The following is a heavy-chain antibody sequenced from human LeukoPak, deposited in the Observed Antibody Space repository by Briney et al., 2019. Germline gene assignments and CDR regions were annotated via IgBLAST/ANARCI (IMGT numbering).Heavy chain of an antibody. CDR3: ARGLMGSGLNWFDP. CDR2: ISAYNGNT. Sequence: ASVKVSCKASGYTFTSYGISWVRQAPGQGLEWMGWISAYNGNTNYAQKLQGRVTMTTDTSTSTAYMELRSLRSDDTAMYYCARGLMGSGLNWFDPWGQGTLVTVSS. V-gene: IGHV1-18*01. D-gene: IGHD2-8*01. J-gene: IGHJ5*02. CDR1: GYTFTSYG.